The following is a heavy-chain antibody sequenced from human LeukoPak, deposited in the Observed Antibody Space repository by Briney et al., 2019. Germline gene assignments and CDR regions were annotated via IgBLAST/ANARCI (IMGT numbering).Heavy chain of an antibody. J-gene: IGHJ4*02. CDR3: ARKGYCSGGSCYSGGTMLGY. V-gene: IGHV1-18*01. Sequence: GASVKVSCKASGYTLTSYGISWVRQAPGQGLEWMVWISAYNGNTNYAQKLQGRVTTTTDTSTSTAYMELRSLRSDDTAVYYCARKGYCSGGSCYSGGTMLGYWGQGTLVTVSS. D-gene: IGHD2-15*01. CDR1: GYTLTSYG. CDR2: ISAYNGNT.